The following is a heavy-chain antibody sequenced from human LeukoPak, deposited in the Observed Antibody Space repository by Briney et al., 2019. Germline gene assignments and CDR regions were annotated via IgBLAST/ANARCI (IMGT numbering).Heavy chain of an antibody. Sequence: SETLSLTCTVSGGSISIYYWSWIRQPAGKGLEWIGHISTSGSTNYNPSLKSRVTMSVDTSKNQFSLRLRSVTAADTAVYYCAREVITMVRGVITFTGFDYWGQGTLVTVSS. CDR1: GGSISIYY. CDR2: ISTSGST. J-gene: IGHJ4*02. D-gene: IGHD3-10*01. V-gene: IGHV4-4*07. CDR3: AREVITMVRGVITFTGFDY.